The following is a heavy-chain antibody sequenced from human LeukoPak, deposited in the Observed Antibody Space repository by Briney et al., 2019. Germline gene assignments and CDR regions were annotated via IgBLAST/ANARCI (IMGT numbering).Heavy chain of an antibody. CDR1: GFTFSDYA. CDR3: ATDRERDPSVYYLV. CDR2: ISDDGSGT. J-gene: IGHJ4*02. D-gene: IGHD3-22*01. V-gene: IGHV3-23*01. Sequence: PGGSLRLSCAASGFTFSDYAMSWVRQAPGQGLEWVSTISDDGSGTYYADSVKGRFTISRDNSKNTLFLQINSLRAEDLAVYYCATDRERDPSVYYLVGGQGTLITVSS.